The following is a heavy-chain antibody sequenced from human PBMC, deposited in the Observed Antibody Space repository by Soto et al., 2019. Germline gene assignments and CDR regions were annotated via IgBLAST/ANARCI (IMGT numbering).Heavy chain of an antibody. CDR3: ARDASGYFEDPWFDP. CDR1: GGSISSYY. V-gene: IGHV4-59*01. J-gene: IGHJ5*02. Sequence: SETLSLTCTVSGGSISSYYWSWIRQPPGKGLEWIGYIYYSGSTNYNPSLKSRVTISVDTSKNQFSLKLSSVTAADTAVYYCARDASGYFEDPWFDPWGQGTLVTVSS. D-gene: IGHD5-12*01. CDR2: IYYSGST.